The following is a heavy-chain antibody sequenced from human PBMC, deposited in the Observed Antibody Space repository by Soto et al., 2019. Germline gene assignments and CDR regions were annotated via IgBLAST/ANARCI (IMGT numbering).Heavy chain of an antibody. CDR1: GGCISNYY. D-gene: IGHD5-18*01. CDR2: IFYIGTT. J-gene: IGHJ4*02. CDR3: VRGGGGYGNGTIDY. V-gene: IGHV4-59*01. Sequence: PSETLSLTCTVSGGCISNYYWSWVRQSPGKGLEWIGYIFYIGTTNYNPSLKSRVTISLDTSKNQFSLKLRSVTAADTAVYYWVRGGGGYGNGTIDYWGQGTLVTVSS.